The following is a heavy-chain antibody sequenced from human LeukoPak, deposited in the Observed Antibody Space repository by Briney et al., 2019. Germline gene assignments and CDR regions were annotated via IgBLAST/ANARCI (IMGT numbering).Heavy chain of an antibody. J-gene: IGHJ6*03. D-gene: IGHD3-22*01. Sequence: GGSLRLSCAVSGFTFSSYAMSWVRQAPGKGLEWVSAISGSGGSTYYADSVKGRFTISRDNSKNTLYLQMNSLRAEDTAVYYCAKDHGGGDSGYWGYYYYYMHVWGKGTTVTISS. CDR2: ISGSGGST. V-gene: IGHV3-23*01. CDR3: AKDHGGGDSGYWGYYYYYMHV. CDR1: GFTFSSYA.